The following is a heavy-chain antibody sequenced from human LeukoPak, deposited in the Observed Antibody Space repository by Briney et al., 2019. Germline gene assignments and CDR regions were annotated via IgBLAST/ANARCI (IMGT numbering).Heavy chain of an antibody. CDR1: GFSLSTSGVG. CDR2: IYWNGDK. J-gene: IGHJ4*02. CDR3: AHSRAYYDFWSGYSRFDY. V-gene: IGHV2-5*01. D-gene: IGHD3-3*01. Sequence: SGPTLVNPTQTLTLTCTFSGFSLSTSGVGVGWIRQPPGKALEWLALIYWNGDKRYSPSLKSRLTITKDTSKNQVVLTMTNMDPVDTATYYCAHSRAYYDFWSGYSRFDYWGQGTLVTVSS.